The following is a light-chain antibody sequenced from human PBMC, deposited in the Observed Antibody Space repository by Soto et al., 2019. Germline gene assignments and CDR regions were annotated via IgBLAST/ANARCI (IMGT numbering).Light chain of an antibody. J-gene: IGKJ3*01. Sequence: EIVMTQSPATLSVSPGERATLSCRASQSVGSHLAWYQHRPGQAPRLLIYGASYRATGIPARFSGSGSGTDFTLTISSLQSEDFAVYYCQQYDNWPPFTLGPGTKVDIK. V-gene: IGKV3-15*01. CDR1: QSVGSH. CDR3: QQYDNWPPFT. CDR2: GAS.